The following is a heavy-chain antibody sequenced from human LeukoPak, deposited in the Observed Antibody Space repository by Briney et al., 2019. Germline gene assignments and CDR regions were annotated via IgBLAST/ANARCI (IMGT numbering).Heavy chain of an antibody. V-gene: IGHV3-30*02. CDR3: AKNSLRYQLSTRFDY. J-gene: IGHJ4*02. CDR2: IWYDGSKT. D-gene: IGHD2-2*01. CDR1: GITSRSYG. Sequence: GGSLTLSCAASGITSRSYGMHWVRQAPGKGLEWVTFIWYDGSKTFYADSVKGRFTISRDNSKNTLYLQMNSLRAEDTAVYYCAKNSLRYQLSTRFDYWGQGTLVTVSS.